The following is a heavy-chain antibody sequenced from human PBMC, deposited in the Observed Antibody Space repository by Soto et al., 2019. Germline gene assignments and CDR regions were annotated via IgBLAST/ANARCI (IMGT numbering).Heavy chain of an antibody. CDR1: GYAFTTYG. CDR2: ISAHNGNT. J-gene: IGHJ4*02. V-gene: IGHV1-18*01. Sequence: QVHLVQSGAEVKKPGATVKVSCKGSGYAFTTYGITWGRQTAGQGLEWMGWISAHNGNTNYAQNLQGRVTGTRDTSTGTAYMALRTLRADDTAVYYCARWRYGDYWGQGALVTFSS. D-gene: IGHD1-1*01. CDR3: ARWRYGDY.